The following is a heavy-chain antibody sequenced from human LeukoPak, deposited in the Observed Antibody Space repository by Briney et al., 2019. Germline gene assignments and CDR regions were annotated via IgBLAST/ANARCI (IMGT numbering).Heavy chain of an antibody. CDR1: GGTFSSYA. CDR2: IIPIFGTA. Sequence: SVKVSCKASGGTFSSYAISWVRQAPGQGLEWMGGIIPIFGTANYAQKFQGRVTITADESTSTAYMELSSLRSEDTAVYYCASSYDSSGYYYGNLDYWGQGTLVTVSS. D-gene: IGHD3-22*01. J-gene: IGHJ4*02. V-gene: IGHV1-69*01. CDR3: ASSYDSSGYYYGNLDY.